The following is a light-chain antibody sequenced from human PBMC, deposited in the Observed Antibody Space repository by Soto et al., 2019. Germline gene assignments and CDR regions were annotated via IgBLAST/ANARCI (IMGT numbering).Light chain of an antibody. CDR1: QNLDSY. Sequence: EIVLTQSPATLSLSPGERATLSCRASQNLDSYLAWYQQKPGQPPRLLIYDASSRATGIPARFSGSGSGTYFTLTISSLEAEDFAVYYCQQRSAWPITFGGGTKVEIK. V-gene: IGKV3-11*01. J-gene: IGKJ4*01. CDR3: QQRSAWPIT. CDR2: DAS.